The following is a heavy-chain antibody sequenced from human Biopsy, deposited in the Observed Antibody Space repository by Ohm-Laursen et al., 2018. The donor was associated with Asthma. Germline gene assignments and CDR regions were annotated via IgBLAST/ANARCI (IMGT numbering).Heavy chain of an antibody. CDR2: IYSGGTS. D-gene: IGHD3-22*01. V-gene: IGHV3-53*01. CDR1: GFAVSRDY. Sequence: SLRLSCSASGFAVSRDYMFWVRQAPGKGLEWVSGIYSGGTSHTADSVRGRFTISRDYSKSTLYLQMHSLRAEDTAVYYCAREDSSNWSHYYFDYWGQGTLVTVSS. J-gene: IGHJ4*02. CDR3: AREDSSNWSHYYFDY.